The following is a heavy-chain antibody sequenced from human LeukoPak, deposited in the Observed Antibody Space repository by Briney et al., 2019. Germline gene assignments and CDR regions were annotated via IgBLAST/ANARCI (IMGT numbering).Heavy chain of an antibody. CDR3: ATQPSAYYYDSSGYYYGAFDI. CDR2: ISGSGGST. CDR1: GFTFSSYA. D-gene: IGHD3-22*01. J-gene: IGHJ3*02. V-gene: IGHV3-23*01. Sequence: PGGSLRLSCAASGFTFSSYAMSWVRQAPGKGLGWVSAISGSGGSTYYADSVKGRFTISRDNSKNTLYLQMNSLRAEDTAVYYCATQPSAYYYDSSGYYYGAFDIWGQGTMVTVSS.